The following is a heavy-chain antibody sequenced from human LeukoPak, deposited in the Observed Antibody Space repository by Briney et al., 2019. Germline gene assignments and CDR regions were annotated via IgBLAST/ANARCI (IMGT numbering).Heavy chain of an antibody. CDR3: ARAGQYYFDY. D-gene: IGHD4-11*01. CDR2: IYSGGST. J-gene: IGHJ4*02. Sequence: PGGSLRLSCAASGFTVSSNYMSWVRQAPGKGLEWVSVIYSGGSTYYADSVKGRFIISRDNSKNTLYLQMNSLRAEVTAVYYCARAGQYYFDYWGQGTLVTVSS. V-gene: IGHV3-53*01. CDR1: GFTVSSNY.